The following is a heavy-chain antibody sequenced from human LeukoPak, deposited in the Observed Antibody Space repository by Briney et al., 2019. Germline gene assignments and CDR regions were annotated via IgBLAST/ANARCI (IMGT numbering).Heavy chain of an antibody. CDR2: ISSSSSYI. D-gene: IGHD1-26*01. Sequence: PGGSLRLSCAASGFTFSSYSMNWVRQAPGKGLEWVSSISSSSSYIYYADSVKGRFTISRDYAKNSLYLQMNSLRAEDTAVYYCARDRQWELPNWFDPWGQGTLVTASS. CDR3: ARDRQWELPNWFDP. J-gene: IGHJ5*02. CDR1: GFTFSSYS. V-gene: IGHV3-21*01.